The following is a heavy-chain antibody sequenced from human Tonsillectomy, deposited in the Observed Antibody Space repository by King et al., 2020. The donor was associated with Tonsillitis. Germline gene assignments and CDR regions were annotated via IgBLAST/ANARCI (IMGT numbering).Heavy chain of an antibody. CDR3: ARVNIVVVPAAIDAFDI. V-gene: IGHV4-39*01. D-gene: IGHD2-2*01. Sequence: VQLQESGPGLVKPSETLSLTCTVSGGSISSSSYYWGWIRQPPGKGLEWIGSLYYSGSTYYNPSLKSRVTISVDTSKNQFSLKLSAVTAADTAVYYCARVNIVVVPAAIDAFDIWGQGTMVTVSS. CDR1: GGSISSSSYY. CDR2: LYYSGST. J-gene: IGHJ3*02.